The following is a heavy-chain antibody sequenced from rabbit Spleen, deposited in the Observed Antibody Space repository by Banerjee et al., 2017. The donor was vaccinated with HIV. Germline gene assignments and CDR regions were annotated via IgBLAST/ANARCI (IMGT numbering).Heavy chain of an antibody. V-gene: IGHV1S45*01. J-gene: IGHJ4*01. Sequence: QEQLVESGGGLVQPGGSLKLSCKASRFDFSTYSMSWVRQARGKGLEWIACINIVTGKAVYASWAKGRFTFAKTSSTTVTLQMTSLTAADTATYFCARDGITKSVPYDLWGPGTLVTVS. CDR1: RFDFSTYS. CDR3: ARDGITKSVPYDL. D-gene: IGHD3-3*01. CDR2: INIVTGKA.